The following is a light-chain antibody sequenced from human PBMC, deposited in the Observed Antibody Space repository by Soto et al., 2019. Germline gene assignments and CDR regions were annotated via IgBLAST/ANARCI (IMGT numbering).Light chain of an antibody. CDR3: QQGNTSPWT. V-gene: IGKV1-5*03. J-gene: IGKJ1*01. Sequence: DIQMTQSPATLSASVGASVTITCRASQSLNSWLAGYQQKPGQAPKLLIYKVSRLASGVPSRFSGSGSGTEFTLTSSCLQPDDFATYYGQQGNTSPWTF. CDR2: KVS. CDR1: QSLNSW.